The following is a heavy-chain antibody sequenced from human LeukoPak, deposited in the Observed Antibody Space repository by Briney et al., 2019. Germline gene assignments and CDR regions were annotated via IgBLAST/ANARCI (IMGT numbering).Heavy chain of an antibody. CDR2: INHSGST. Sequence: SETLSLTCAVYGGSFSGYYWSWIRQPPGKGLEWIGEINHSGSTNYNPSLKGRVTISVDTSKNQFSLKLSSVTAADTAVYYCASSRDYDIAFDIWGQGTMVTVSS. D-gene: IGHD3-9*01. V-gene: IGHV4-34*01. J-gene: IGHJ3*02. CDR3: ASSRDYDIAFDI. CDR1: GGSFSGYY.